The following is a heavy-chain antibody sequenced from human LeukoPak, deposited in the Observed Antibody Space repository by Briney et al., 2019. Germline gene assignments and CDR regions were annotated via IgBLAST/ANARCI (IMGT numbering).Heavy chain of an antibody. D-gene: IGHD3-10*01. CDR1: GGSISSSSYY. V-gene: IGHV4-39*01. Sequence: SETLSLTCTVSGGSISSSSYYWGWIRQPPGKGLEWIGSIYYSGSTYYNPSLKSRVTISVDTSKNQFSLKLSSVTAADTAVYYCARSGELLSTAYYYYGMDVWGQGTLVTVSS. CDR2: IYYSGST. CDR3: ARSGELLSTAYYYYGMDV. J-gene: IGHJ6*02.